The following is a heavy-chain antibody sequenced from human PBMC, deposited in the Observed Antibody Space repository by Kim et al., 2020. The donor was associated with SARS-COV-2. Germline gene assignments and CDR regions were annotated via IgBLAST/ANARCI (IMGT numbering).Heavy chain of an antibody. D-gene: IGHD3-22*01. CDR1: GGTFSSYA. Sequence: SVKVSCKASGGTFSSYAISWVRQAPGQGLEWMGGIIPIFGTANYAQKFQGRVTITADESTSTAYMELSSLRSEDTAVYYCARLRDHYYDSSAGDYWGQGTLVTVSS. V-gene: IGHV1-69*13. J-gene: IGHJ4*02. CDR3: ARLRDHYYDSSAGDY. CDR2: IIPIFGTA.